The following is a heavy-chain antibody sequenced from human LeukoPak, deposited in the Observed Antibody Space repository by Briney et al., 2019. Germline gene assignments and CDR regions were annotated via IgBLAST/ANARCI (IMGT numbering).Heavy chain of an antibody. D-gene: IGHD2-2*01. CDR1: GGSVSSGSYY. CDR3: ARDLCSSTSCYLDY. CDR2: IYYSGST. V-gene: IGHV4-61*01. J-gene: IGHJ4*02. Sequence: SETLSLTCTVSGGSVSSGSYYWSWIRQPPGKGLEWIGYIYYSGSTNYNPSLKSRGTISVDTSKNQFSLKLSSVTAADTAVYYCARDLCSSTSCYLDYWGQGTLVTVSS.